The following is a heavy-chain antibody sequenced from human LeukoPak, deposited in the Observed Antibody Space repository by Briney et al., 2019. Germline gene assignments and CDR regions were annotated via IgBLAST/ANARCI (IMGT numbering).Heavy chain of an antibody. CDR1: RFTFSSNW. Sequence: ARESLRLSCAASRFTFSSNWMHWVRQAPGKGLVWVSHINVDGSTTNYADSVKGRFTISRDNAKNTLYLQMNSLRAEDTAVYYCARSSFDRSFDYWGQGILVTVSS. CDR2: INVDGSTT. CDR3: ARSSFDRSFDY. D-gene: IGHD6-13*01. J-gene: IGHJ4*02. V-gene: IGHV3-74*01.